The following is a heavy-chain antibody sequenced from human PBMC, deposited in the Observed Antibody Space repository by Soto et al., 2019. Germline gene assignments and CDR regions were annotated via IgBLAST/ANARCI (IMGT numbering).Heavy chain of an antibody. J-gene: IGHJ4*02. Sequence: AASVKVSCKASGYTFTSYYIHWVRQAPGQGLEWMGIINPSCGSTGYAQKFQGRVTMTRDTPTSTVYMELSSLRSEDTAVYYCARARITGTTLPLGYWGQGTMVTVS. CDR2: INPSCGST. V-gene: IGHV1-46*01. CDR3: ARARITGTTLPLGY. D-gene: IGHD1-7*01. CDR1: GYTFTSYY.